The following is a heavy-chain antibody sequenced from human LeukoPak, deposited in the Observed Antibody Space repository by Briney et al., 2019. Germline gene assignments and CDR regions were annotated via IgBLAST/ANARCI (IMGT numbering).Heavy chain of an antibody. CDR3: AREAVAPYGMDV. CDR1: GGSIRGYY. V-gene: IGHV4-59*01. Sequence: SETLSLTCSVSGGSIRGYYWSWIRQPPGKGLECIGNIYYSGSTNYNPSLKSRVTISVDTSKNQFSLKLSSVTAADTAVYYCAREAVAPYGMDVWGQGTTVTVSS. D-gene: IGHD5-12*01. J-gene: IGHJ6*02. CDR2: IYYSGST.